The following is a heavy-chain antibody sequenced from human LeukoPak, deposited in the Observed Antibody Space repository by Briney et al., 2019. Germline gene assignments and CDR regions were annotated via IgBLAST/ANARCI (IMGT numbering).Heavy chain of an antibody. CDR2: IYYSGST. Sequence: PSETLFLTCTVSGGSIRSGSHYWVWIRQPPGKGLEWIGSIYYSGSTYYNPSLENRVTISIDTSKNHFSLKLNSLSAADTSVYYCAKRDDSGGNLVDLWGQGTLVTVS. V-gene: IGHV4-39*02. CDR1: GGSIRSGSHY. J-gene: IGHJ4*02. CDR3: AKRDDSGGNLVDL. D-gene: IGHD3-22*01.